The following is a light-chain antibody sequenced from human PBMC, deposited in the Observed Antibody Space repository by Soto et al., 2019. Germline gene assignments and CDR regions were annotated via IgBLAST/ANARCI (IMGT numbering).Light chain of an antibody. Sequence: QSALTQPASVSGSPGQSITISCTGTSSDAGGSNYVSWYQQHPDNAPKLIIYEVSNRPSAISNRFSGSKSGNTASLTISGLQAEDEADYYCSSYTSTTTLFGGGTKLTVL. J-gene: IGLJ2*01. CDR2: EVS. V-gene: IGLV2-14*01. CDR3: SSYTSTTTL. CDR1: SSDAGGSNY.